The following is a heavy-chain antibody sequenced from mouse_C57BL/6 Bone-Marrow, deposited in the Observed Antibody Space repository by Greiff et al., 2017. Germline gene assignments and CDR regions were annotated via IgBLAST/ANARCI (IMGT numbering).Heavy chain of an antibody. D-gene: IGHD1-1*01. Sequence: VQLQQSGPELVKPGASVKISCKASGYSFTGYYMNWVKQSPEKSLEWIGEINPSTGGTTYNQKFKAKATLTVDKSSSTAYMQLKSLTSEDSAVXYCARPLLRNYCAMDYWGQGTSVTVSS. CDR3: ARPLLRNYCAMDY. V-gene: IGHV1-42*01. CDR2: INPSTGGT. CDR1: GYSFTGYY. J-gene: IGHJ4*01.